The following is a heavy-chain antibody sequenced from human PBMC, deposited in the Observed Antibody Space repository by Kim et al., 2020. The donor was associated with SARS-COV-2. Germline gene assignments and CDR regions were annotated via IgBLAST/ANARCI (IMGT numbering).Heavy chain of an antibody. CDR3: ARPHRGYQSGWFDP. D-gene: IGHD5-18*01. Sequence: PSFQGQVTISADKSISTAYLQWSSLKASDTAMYYCARPHRGYQSGWFDPWGQGTLVTVSS. J-gene: IGHJ5*02. V-gene: IGHV5-51*01.